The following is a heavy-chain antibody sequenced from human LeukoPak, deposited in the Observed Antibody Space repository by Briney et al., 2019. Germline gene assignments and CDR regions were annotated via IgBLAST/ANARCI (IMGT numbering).Heavy chain of an antibody. CDR2: ISGSGGST. CDR3: AKVVVAATNAFDY. D-gene: IGHD2-15*01. J-gene: IGHJ4*02. V-gene: IGHV3-23*01. CDR1: GFTFSSYA. Sequence: PGGSLRLSCAASGFTFSSYAMSWVRQAPGKGLEWVSAISGSGGSTYYADSVKGRFTISRDNSRNTLYLQMNSLRAEDTAVYYCAKVVVAATNAFDYWGQGTLVTVSS.